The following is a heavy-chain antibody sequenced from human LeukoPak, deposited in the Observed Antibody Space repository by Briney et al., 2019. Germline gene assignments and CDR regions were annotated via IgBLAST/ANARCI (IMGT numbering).Heavy chain of an antibody. Sequence: SETLSLTCAVYGGSFSGYYWRWIRQPPGKGLEWIAEINHSGSTNYNPSLKSRVTISVDTSKNQFSLKLSSVTAADTAVYYCARGGEDYYDSSGNFDYWGQGTLVTVSS. J-gene: IGHJ4*02. CDR3: ARGGEDYYDSSGNFDY. D-gene: IGHD3-22*01. CDR2: INHSGST. V-gene: IGHV4-34*01. CDR1: GGSFSGYY.